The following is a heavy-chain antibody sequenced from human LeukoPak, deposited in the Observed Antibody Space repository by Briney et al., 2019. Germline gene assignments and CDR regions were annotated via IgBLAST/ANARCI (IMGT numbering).Heavy chain of an antibody. J-gene: IGHJ4*02. CDR2: IYAGNSDT. CDR3: AMARDGNFYWFFDS. D-gene: IGHD2-8*02. V-gene: IGHV5-51*01. CDR1: GYNFASYW. Sequence: GESLKISCKDSGYNFASYWIGWVRQMPGKGLEWMGIIYAGNSDTRHSPSLQGQVTISADKSISTAYLQWSSLKASDTAMYYCAMARDGNFYWFFDSWGQGTLVTVSS.